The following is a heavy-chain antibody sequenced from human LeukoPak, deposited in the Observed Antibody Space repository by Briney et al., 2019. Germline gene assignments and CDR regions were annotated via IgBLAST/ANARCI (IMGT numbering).Heavy chain of an antibody. CDR2: IGYDGSNT. CDR3: AKLSSSCFDP. CDR1: GFTFSSYG. V-gene: IGHV3-30*02. J-gene: IGHJ5*02. D-gene: IGHD6-13*01. Sequence: GGSLRLSCAASGFTFSSYGMYWVRQAPGKGLEWLAFIGYDGSNTYYADSVKGRFTISRDNSKNTLYLQMNSLRAEDTAVYSCAKLSSSCFDPWGQGTLVTVSS.